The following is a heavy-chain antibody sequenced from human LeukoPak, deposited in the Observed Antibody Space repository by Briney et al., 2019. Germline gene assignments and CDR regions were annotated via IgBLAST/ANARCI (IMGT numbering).Heavy chain of an antibody. CDR1: GGSFSGYY. V-gene: IGHV4-34*01. Sequence: SETLSLTCAVYGGSFSGYYWSWIRQPPGKGLEWIGEINHSGSTNYNPSLKSRVTISVDTSKNQFSLKLSSVTAADTAVYYCAREHAVNAFDIWGQGTMVTVSS. CDR2: INHSGST. J-gene: IGHJ3*02. CDR3: AREHAVNAFDI.